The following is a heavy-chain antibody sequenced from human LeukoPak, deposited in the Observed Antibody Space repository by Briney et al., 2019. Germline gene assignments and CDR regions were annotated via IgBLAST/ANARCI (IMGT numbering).Heavy chain of an antibody. V-gene: IGHV1-69*04. D-gene: IGHD2-2*01. CDR1: GGTFSSYA. CDR2: TIPILGIA. J-gene: IGHJ5*02. Sequence: SVKVSCKASGGTFSSYAISWVRQAPGQGLEWMGRTIPILGIANYAQKLQGRVTMTTDTSTSTAYMELRSLRSDDTAVYYCARAVVVPAAPFDPWGQGTLVTASS. CDR3: ARAVVVPAAPFDP.